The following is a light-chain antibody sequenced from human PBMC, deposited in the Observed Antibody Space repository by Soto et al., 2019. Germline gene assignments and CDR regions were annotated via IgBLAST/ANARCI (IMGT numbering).Light chain of an antibody. CDR1: QSVLYSSNTNNNY. Sequence: DIVLTQSPDSLAVSLGERATFNCKSSQSVLYSSNTNNNYFAWYQQKPGQPPKLLIYWASTRESGVPDRFSGSGSGTDFTLTISSLQAEDVAVYYCQQYFSTPFTFGPGTKVEIK. CDR3: QQYFSTPFT. V-gene: IGKV4-1*01. CDR2: WAS. J-gene: IGKJ3*01.